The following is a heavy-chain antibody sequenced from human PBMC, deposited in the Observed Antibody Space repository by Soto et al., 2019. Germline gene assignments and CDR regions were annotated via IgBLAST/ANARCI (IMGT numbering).Heavy chain of an antibody. Sequence: PGGSLRLSCAASGFTFSTYAVNWLRQAPGKGLEWLSYISSSSATIYYADSVKGRFTISRDNGKNSLFLQMDSLRDEDTAVYYCARGDRLNSPKLSFDYWGRGTLVTVSS. D-gene: IGHD1-1*01. CDR2: ISSSSATI. CDR3: ARGDRLNSPKLSFDY. J-gene: IGHJ4*02. CDR1: GFTFSTYA. V-gene: IGHV3-48*02.